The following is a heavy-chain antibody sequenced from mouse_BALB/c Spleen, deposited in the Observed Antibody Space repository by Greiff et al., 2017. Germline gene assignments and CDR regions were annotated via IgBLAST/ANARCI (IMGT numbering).Heavy chain of an antibody. CDR2: IYPGNSDT. J-gene: IGHJ2*01. V-gene: IGHV1-5*01. CDR1: GYSFTSYW. Sequence: EVQLQQSGTVLARPGASVKMSCKASGYSFTSYWMHWVKQRPGQGLEWIGAIYPGNSDTSYNQKFKGKAKLTAVTSASTAYMELSSLTNEDSAVYYCTREHYYGSSSLYFDYWGQGTTLTVSS. CDR3: TREHYYGSSSLYFDY. D-gene: IGHD1-1*01.